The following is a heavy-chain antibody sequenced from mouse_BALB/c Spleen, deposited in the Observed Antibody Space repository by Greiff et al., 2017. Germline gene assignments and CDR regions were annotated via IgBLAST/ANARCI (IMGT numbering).Heavy chain of an antibody. V-gene: IGHV1-14*01. D-gene: IGHD2-1*01. CDR2: INPYNDGT. CDR3: ARYGNYDYYAMDY. CDR1: GYTFTSYV. Sequence: VQLQQSGPELVKPGASVKMSCKASGYTFTSYVMHWVKQKPGQGLEWIGYINPYNDGTKYNEKFKGKATLTSDKSSSTAYMELSLTSEDSAVYYCARYGNYDYYAMDYWGQGTSVTVSS. J-gene: IGHJ4*01.